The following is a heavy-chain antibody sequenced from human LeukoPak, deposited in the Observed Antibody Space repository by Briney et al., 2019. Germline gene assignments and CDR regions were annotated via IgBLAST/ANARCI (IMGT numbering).Heavy chain of an antibody. CDR3: ARARWGSGYYYYYMDV. D-gene: IGHD7-27*01. Sequence: GGSLRLSCAASGFTVRSNYMSWVRQAPRKGLEWVSVIYSGGSTYYADSVKGRFTISRDNSKNTLYLQMNSLRAEDTAVYSCARARWGSGYYYYYMDVWGKGTTVIVSS. CDR2: IYSGGST. J-gene: IGHJ6*03. CDR1: GFTVRSNY. V-gene: IGHV3-53*01.